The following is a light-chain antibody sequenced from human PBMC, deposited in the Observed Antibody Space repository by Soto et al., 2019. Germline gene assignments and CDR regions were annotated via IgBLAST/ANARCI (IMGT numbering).Light chain of an antibody. V-gene: IGLV2-14*01. J-gene: IGLJ1*01. CDR1: RADIGLDKS. CDR2: EVS. Sequence: QSVLTQPAPGSGSPAQSITISFSGTRADIGLDKSVSWYQHHPDTAPHLVIYEVSNRPSGLADRFSGAKSGNTDSLTISEVQAGDEADYYCNAYTTGDTLVFGSGTKGTVL. CDR3: NAYTTGDTLV.